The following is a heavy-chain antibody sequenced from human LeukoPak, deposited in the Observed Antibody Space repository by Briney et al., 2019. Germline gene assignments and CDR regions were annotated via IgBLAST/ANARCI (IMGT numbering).Heavy chain of an antibody. J-gene: IGHJ4*02. CDR3: AKLTHIDY. D-gene: IGHD2-21*02. V-gene: IGHV3-23*01. CDR2: ISAGGGTT. CDR1: GFTFSSYS. Sequence: PGGSLRLSCAASGFTFSSYSMNWVRQAPGKGLEWVSVISAGGGTTYYADSVKGRFTVSRDNSKNTLYLQMSSLRVEDTAVYYCAKLTHIDYWGQGTLVTVSS.